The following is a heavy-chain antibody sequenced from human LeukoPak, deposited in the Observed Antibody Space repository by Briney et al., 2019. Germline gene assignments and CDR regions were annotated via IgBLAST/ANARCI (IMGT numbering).Heavy chain of an antibody. J-gene: IGHJ3*02. CDR2: ISWNSGGI. CDR3: AKDILYSGSYGAFDI. CDR1: GFTFDDYA. Sequence: GGSLRLSCAASGFTFDDYAMNWVRQAPGKGLEWVSGISWNSGGIGYADSVKGRFTISRDNAKNSLYLQMNSLRAEDTALYYCAKDILYSGSYGAFDIWGQGTMVTVSS. V-gene: IGHV3-9*01. D-gene: IGHD1-26*01.